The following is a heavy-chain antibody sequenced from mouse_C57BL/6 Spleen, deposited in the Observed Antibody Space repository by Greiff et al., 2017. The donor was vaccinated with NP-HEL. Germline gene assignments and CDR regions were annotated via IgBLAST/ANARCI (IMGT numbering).Heavy chain of an antibody. Sequence: QVQLQQSGAELARPGASVKLSCKASGYTFTSYGISWVKQRTGQGLEWIGEIYPRSGNTYYNEKFKGKATLTADKSSSTAYMELRSLTSEDSAVYFCARCDYDYDEAWFADWGQGTLVTVSA. CDR3: ARCDYDYDEAWFAD. CDR1: GYTFTSYG. D-gene: IGHD2-4*01. CDR2: IYPRSGNT. V-gene: IGHV1-81*01. J-gene: IGHJ3*01.